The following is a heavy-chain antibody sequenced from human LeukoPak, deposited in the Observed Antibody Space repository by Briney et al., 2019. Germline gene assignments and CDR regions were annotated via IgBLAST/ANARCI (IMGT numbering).Heavy chain of an antibody. CDR3: ARGYYYSGTYYLSFFDY. CDR1: GLTFNKYS. Sequence: GGSLRLSCPASGLTFNKYSPTWVRHPPGKGMEWVANIQQDDSQIYHLDSVEGRFTISRDNAKNSLHLQMNSLRAEDNAIYYCARGYYYSGTYYLSFFDYWGQGTMVAVCS. J-gene: IGHJ4*02. D-gene: IGHD3-10*01. CDR2: IQQDDSQI. V-gene: IGHV3-7*01.